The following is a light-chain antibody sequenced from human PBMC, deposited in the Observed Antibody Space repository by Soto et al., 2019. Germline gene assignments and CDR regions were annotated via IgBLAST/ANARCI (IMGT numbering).Light chain of an antibody. CDR1: QSVSSL. Sequence: EIVLTQSPATLSVSPGERATLSCRASQSVSSLLAWYQQKPRHAPRLLIYDTSTMASGIPARFSGSGSGTDFTLTISSLQSEDFAIYYCQQYNSWPYTFGQGTKLEIK. CDR2: DTS. CDR3: QQYNSWPYT. J-gene: IGKJ2*01. V-gene: IGKV3-15*01.